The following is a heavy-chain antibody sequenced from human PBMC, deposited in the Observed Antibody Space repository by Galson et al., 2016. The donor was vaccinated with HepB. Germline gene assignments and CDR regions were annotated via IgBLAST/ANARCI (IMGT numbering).Heavy chain of an antibody. J-gene: IGHJ5*02. Sequence: SLRLSCAASGFTFSDYAMSWVRQAPGKGLEWVSSISGSGGSTRYADSVKGRFTISRDNSKNTLYLQMNSLRAEDKAVYYCAKGRSLSAAVSIWFDPWGQGTLVTVSS. CDR3: AKGRSLSAAVSIWFDP. CDR2: ISGSGGST. D-gene: IGHD6-13*01. V-gene: IGHV3-23*01. CDR1: GFTFSDYA.